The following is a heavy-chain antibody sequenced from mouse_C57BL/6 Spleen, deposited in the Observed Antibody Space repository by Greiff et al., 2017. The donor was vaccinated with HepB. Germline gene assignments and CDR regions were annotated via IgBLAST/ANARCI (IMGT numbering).Heavy chain of an antibody. CDR3: ARSGSNYLYWYFDV. CDR1: GYAFSSSW. Sequence: QVQLQQSGPELVKPGASVKISCKASGYAFSSSWMNWVKQRPGKGLEWIGRIYPGDGDTNYNGKFKGKATLTADKSSSTAYMQLSSLTSEDSAVYFCARSGSNYLYWYFDVWGTGTTVTVSS. D-gene: IGHD2-5*01. CDR2: IYPGDGDT. V-gene: IGHV1-82*01. J-gene: IGHJ1*03.